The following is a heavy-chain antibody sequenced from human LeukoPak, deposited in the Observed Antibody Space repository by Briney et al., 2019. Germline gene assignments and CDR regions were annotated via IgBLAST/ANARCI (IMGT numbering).Heavy chain of an antibody. J-gene: IGHJ4*02. CDR1: GFTFSSYG. Sequence: GGSLRLSCAAAGFTFSSYGMCWVRQPPGKGLEWVSCKGNSADDTFYAESVRGRFTISRDNSRNTLFLEMNSLRVEDTAIYYCAKRGGESGGWGFFDYWGPGALVTVSS. V-gene: IGHV3-23*01. CDR3: AKRGGESGGWGFFDY. D-gene: IGHD6-19*01. CDR2: KGNSADDT.